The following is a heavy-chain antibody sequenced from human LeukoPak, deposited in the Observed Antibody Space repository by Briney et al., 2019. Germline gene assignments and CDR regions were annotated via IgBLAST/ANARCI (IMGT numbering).Heavy chain of an antibody. CDR3: ARAFYPGYYSYMAV. D-gene: IGHD3-3*02. Sequence: SETLSLTCTVSGGSISSYYWSWIRQPAGKGLEWIGRIYTSGSTNYNPSLKSRVTMSVDTSKNQFSLKLGSVTAADTAVYYCARAFYPGYYSYMAVWGKGTTVTVSS. CDR2: IYTSGST. CDR1: GGSISSYY. J-gene: IGHJ6*03. V-gene: IGHV4-4*07.